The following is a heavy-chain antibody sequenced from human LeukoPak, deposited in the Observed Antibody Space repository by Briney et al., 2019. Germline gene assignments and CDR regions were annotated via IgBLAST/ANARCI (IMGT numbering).Heavy chain of an antibody. D-gene: IGHD5-24*01. J-gene: IGHJ5*02. CDR1: GFTFSTSA. Sequence: SGGSLRLSCAASGFTFSTSAMTWVRQAPGKGLEWVSGISGSGVTDYADSVKGRFTISRDNAKNSLYLQMNSLRAEDTAVYYCAVGPGMATSIMALDNWFDPWGQGTLVTVSS. CDR2: ISGSGVT. CDR3: AVGPGMATSIMALDNWFDP. V-gene: IGHV3-23*01.